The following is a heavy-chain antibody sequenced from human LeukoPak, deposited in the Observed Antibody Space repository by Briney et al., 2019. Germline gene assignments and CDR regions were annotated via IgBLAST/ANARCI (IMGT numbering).Heavy chain of an antibody. CDR2: IYYSGST. Sequence: SETLSLTCTVSGGSISSYYWSWIRQHPGRGLGWIGYIYYSGSTNYNPSLKSRVTISVDTSKNQFSLKLSPVTAADTAVYYCARLKEGAVNYWGQGTLVTVSS. CDR3: ARLKEGAVNY. J-gene: IGHJ4*02. CDR1: GGSISSYY. D-gene: IGHD1-26*01. V-gene: IGHV4-59*01.